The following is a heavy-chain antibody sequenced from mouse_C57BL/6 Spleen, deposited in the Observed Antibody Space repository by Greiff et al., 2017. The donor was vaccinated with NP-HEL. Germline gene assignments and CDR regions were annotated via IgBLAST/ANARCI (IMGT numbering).Heavy chain of an antibody. CDR1: GFTFSDYY. V-gene: IGHV5-12*01. CDR3: ARSLLRSYAMDY. CDR2: ISNGGGST. J-gene: IGHJ4*01. Sequence: EVKLMESGGGLVQPGGSLKLSCAASGFTFSDYYMYWVRQTPEKRLEWVAYISNGGGSTYYPDTVKGRFTISRDNAKNTLYLQMSRLKSEDTAMYYCARSLLRSYAMDYWGQGTSVTVSS. D-gene: IGHD1-2*01.